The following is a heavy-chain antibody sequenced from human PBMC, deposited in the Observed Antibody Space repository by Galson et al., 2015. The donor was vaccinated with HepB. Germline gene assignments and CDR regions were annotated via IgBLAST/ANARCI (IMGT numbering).Heavy chain of an antibody. CDR3: ARTASWDRMDSDY. D-gene: IGHD2-2*01. V-gene: IGHV3-13*01. CDR2: IGTAGDT. Sequence: SLRLSCAASGFTFSSYDMHWVRQATGKGLEWVSAIGTAGDTYYPGSVKGRFTISRENAKNSLYLQMNSLRAGDTAVYYCARTASWDRMDSDYWGQGTLVTVSS. J-gene: IGHJ4*02. CDR1: GFTFSSYD.